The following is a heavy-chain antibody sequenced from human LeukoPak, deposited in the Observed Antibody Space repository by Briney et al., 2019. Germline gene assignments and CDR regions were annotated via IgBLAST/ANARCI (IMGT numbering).Heavy chain of an antibody. CDR3: ASLSSSSVEGTLQKRPNDY. CDR2: INPNSGGT. Sequence: ASVKVSCKASGYTFTGYYMHWVRQAPGQGLEWMGWINPNSGGTNYAQKFQGRVTMTRDTSISTAYMELSRLRSDDTAVYYCASLSSSSVEGTLQKRPNDYWGQGTLVTVSS. D-gene: IGHD6-6*01. V-gene: IGHV1-2*02. CDR1: GYTFTGYY. J-gene: IGHJ4*02.